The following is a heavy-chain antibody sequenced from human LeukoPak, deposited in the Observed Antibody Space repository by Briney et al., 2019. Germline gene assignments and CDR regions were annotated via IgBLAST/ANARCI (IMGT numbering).Heavy chain of an antibody. CDR3: AKQPVPYGDQYYFDY. D-gene: IGHD4-17*01. CDR2: ISGSGGST. CDR1: GFTFSNYA. Sequence: PGGSLRLSCAASGFTFSNYAVSWVRQAPGKGLEWVSAISGSGGSTYYADSVKGRFTISRDNSKNTLYLHMNSLRAEDTAVYYCAKQPVPYGDQYYFDYWGQGTLVTVSS. J-gene: IGHJ4*02. V-gene: IGHV3-23*01.